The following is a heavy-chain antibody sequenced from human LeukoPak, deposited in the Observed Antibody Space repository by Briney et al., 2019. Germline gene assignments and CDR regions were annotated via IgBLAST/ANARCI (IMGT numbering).Heavy chain of an antibody. CDR3: AREDSSGYYSGY. CDR1: GFTFSDSY. D-gene: IGHD3-22*01. V-gene: IGHV4-59*01. J-gene: IGHJ4*02. CDR2: IYYSGST. Sequence: PGGSLRLSCAASGFTFSDSYMSWIRQPPGKGLEWIGYIYYSGSTNYKPSLKSRVTISVDTSKNQFSLKLSSVTAADTAVYYCAREDSSGYYSGYWGQGTLVTVSS.